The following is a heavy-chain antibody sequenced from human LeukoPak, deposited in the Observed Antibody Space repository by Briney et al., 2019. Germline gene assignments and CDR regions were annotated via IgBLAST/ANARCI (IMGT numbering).Heavy chain of an antibody. CDR3: ARAWSGSGYMKEDY. CDR1: GFTFTTYW. J-gene: IGHJ4*02. D-gene: IGHD5-12*01. CDR2: INSDGSST. Sequence: GGSLRLSCAASGFTFTTYWMHWVRQVPGKGLVWVSHINSDGSSTNYADSVKGRFTISRDNAKNTLYLQMNSLRAEDTAVYYCARAWSGSGYMKEDYWGRGTLVTVSS. V-gene: IGHV3-74*01.